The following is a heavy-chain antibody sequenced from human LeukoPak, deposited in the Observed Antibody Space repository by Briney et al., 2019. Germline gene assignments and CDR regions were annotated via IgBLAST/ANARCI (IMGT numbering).Heavy chain of an antibody. CDR1: GFTFSSYG. Sequence: GGSLRLSCAASGFTFSSYGMHWVRQAPGKGLEWVAVISYDGSNKYYADSVKGRFTISRDNSKNTLYLQMNSLRAEDAAVYYCAKDPEAADSPYYFDYWGQGTLVTVSS. J-gene: IGHJ4*02. CDR3: AKDPEAADSPYYFDY. CDR2: ISYDGSNK. V-gene: IGHV3-30*18. D-gene: IGHD6-13*01.